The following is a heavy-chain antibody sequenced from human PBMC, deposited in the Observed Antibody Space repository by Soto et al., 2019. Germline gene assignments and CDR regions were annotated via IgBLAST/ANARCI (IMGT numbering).Heavy chain of an antibody. CDR3: ASRSASLDVRAFDY. Sequence: SETLSLTCTVSGGSISSGGCYWSWIRQHPGKGLEWIGYIYYSGSTSYNPSLKSRVTISVDTSNNQFSLKLNSVTAADTAVYYCASRSASLDVRAFDYWGQGTLVTVSS. D-gene: IGHD3-10*02. J-gene: IGHJ4*02. V-gene: IGHV4-31*03. CDR2: IYYSGST. CDR1: GGSISSGGCY.